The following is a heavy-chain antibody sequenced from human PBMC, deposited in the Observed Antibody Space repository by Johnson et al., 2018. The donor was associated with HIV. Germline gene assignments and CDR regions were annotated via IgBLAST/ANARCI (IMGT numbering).Heavy chain of an antibody. CDR3: ARATLGADDAFDI. CDR1: GFTFSSYD. D-gene: IGHD1-26*01. V-gene: IGHV3-13*01. Sequence: VQLVESGGGLVQPGGSLRLSCAASGFTFSSYDMHWVRQATGKGLEWVSAIGTAGDTYYPGSVKGRFTISRENVKNSLYLQMNSLRAGDTAVYCCARATLGADDAFDIWGQGTMVTVSS. CDR2: IGTAGDT. J-gene: IGHJ3*02.